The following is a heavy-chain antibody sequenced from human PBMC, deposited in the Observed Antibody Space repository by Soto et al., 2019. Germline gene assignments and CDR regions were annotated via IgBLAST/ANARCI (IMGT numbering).Heavy chain of an antibody. D-gene: IGHD7-27*01. CDR3: ARGLDELGIFLTRYVDL. Sequence: SETLSLTCAVYGGSFSGYYWSWIRQPPGKGLEWIGEINHSGSTNYNPSLKSRVTISVDTSKNQFSLKLSSVTAADTAVYYCARGLDELGIFLTRYVDLWGRGTLGTVSS. CDR2: INHSGST. CDR1: GGSFSGYY. V-gene: IGHV4-34*01. J-gene: IGHJ2*01.